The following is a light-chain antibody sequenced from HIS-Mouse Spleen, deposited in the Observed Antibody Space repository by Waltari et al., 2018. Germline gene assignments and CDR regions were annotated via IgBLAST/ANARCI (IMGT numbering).Light chain of an antibody. CDR2: EGN. V-gene: IGLV2-23*01. Sequence: QSALTQPASVSGSPGQSITISCTGTSSDVGSYNLVSWSQQHPCKAPKLMIYEGNKRPSGASNRFSGSKSGNTASLTISGRQAEDEADYYCCSYAGSSTWVFGGGTKLTVL. CDR3: CSYAGSSTWV. CDR1: SSDVGSYNL. J-gene: IGLJ3*02.